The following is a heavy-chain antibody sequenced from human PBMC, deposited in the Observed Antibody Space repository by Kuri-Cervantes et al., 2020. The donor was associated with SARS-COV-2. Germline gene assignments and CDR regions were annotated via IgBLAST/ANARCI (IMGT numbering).Heavy chain of an antibody. CDR1: GGSISSYY. Sequence: GSLRLSCTVSGGSISSYYWSWIRQPPGKGLEWIGSIYYSGSTYYNPSLKSRVTISVDTSKNQFSLKLSSVTAADTAVYYCARTKGTIFGVVSWFDPWGQGTLVTVSS. CDR2: IYYSGST. V-gene: IGHV4-59*12. D-gene: IGHD3-3*01. CDR3: ARTKGTIFGVVSWFDP. J-gene: IGHJ5*02.